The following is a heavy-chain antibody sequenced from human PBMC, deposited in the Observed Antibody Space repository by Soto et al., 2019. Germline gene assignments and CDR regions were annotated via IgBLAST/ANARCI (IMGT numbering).Heavy chain of an antibody. Sequence: SETLSLTCAVYGGSFSGYYWSWIRQSPGKGLEWIGEINHSGSTNYNPSLKSRVTTSVDTSRNQFSLKLSSVTAADTAVYYCARENYDYIWGGYRYKWFDSWGQGTLVTVSS. D-gene: IGHD3-16*02. V-gene: IGHV4-34*01. CDR1: GGSFSGYY. CDR2: INHSGST. CDR3: ARENYDYIWGGYRYKWFDS. J-gene: IGHJ5*01.